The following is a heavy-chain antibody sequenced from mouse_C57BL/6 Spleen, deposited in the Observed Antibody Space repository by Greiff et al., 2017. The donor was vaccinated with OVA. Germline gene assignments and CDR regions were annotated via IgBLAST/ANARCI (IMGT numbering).Heavy chain of an antibody. Sequence: EVKVVESEGGLVQPGSSMKLSCTASGFTFSDYYMAWVRQVPEKGLEWVANINYDGSSTYYLDSLKSRFIISRDNAKNILYLQMSSLKSEDTATYYCARDNGPYWYFDVWGTGTTVTVSS. CDR1: GFTFSDYY. D-gene: IGHD1-2*01. CDR2: INYDGSST. J-gene: IGHJ1*03. V-gene: IGHV5-16*01. CDR3: ARDNGPYWYFDV.